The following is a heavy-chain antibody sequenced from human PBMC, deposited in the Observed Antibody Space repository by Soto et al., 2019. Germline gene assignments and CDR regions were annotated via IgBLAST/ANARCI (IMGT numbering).Heavy chain of an antibody. V-gene: IGHV3-23*01. J-gene: IGHJ6*03. CDR3: AKNERGSGKLYYYYMDV. Sequence: GGSLRLSCAASGFTFSNYAMSWVRQAPGKGLEWVSSVSGNSLTTEDADSVRGRFTISRDNSKDTLYLQMNSLRADDTAVYYCAKNERGSGKLYYYYMDVWGKGTTVTVSS. CDR1: GFTFSNYA. CDR2: VSGNSLTT. D-gene: IGHD3-10*01.